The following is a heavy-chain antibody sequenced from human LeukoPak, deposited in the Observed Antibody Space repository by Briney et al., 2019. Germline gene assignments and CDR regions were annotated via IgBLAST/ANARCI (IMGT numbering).Heavy chain of an antibody. CDR3: ARSRSGSYFDY. J-gene: IGHJ4*02. CDR2: IYYSGST. D-gene: IGHD1-26*01. CDR1: GGSISSYY. V-gene: IGHV4-59*12. Sequence: SETLSLTCTVSGGSISSYYWSWIRQPPGKGLEWIGYIYYSGSTNYNPSLKSRVTISVDTSKNQFSLKLSSVTAADTAVYYCARSRSGSYFDYWGQGTLVTVSS.